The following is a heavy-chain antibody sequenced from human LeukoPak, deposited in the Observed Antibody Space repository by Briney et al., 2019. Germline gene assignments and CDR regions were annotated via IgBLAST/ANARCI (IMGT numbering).Heavy chain of an antibody. J-gene: IGHJ3*02. V-gene: IGHV1-18*01. CDR2: ISAYNGNT. CDR1: GYTFTSYG. D-gene: IGHD3-22*01. CDR3: ARDLETYDSSGYFPDDAFDI. Sequence: RRASVKVSCKASGYTFTSYGISWVRQAPGQGLEWMGWISAYNGNTNYAQKLQGRVTMTTDTSTSTAYMELRSLRSDDTAVYYCARDLETYDSSGYFPDDAFDIWGQGTMVTVSS.